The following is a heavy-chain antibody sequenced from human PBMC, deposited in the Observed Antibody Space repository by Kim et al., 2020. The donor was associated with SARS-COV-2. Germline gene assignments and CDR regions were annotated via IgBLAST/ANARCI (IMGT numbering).Heavy chain of an antibody. Sequence: GGSLRLSCAASGFTVSSNYMSWVRQAPGKGLEWVSVIYSGGRTYYADSVKGRFTISRDNSKNTLCLQMNSLRAEDTAVYYCARGEGVNDFYGMDVWGQGTTVTVSS. V-gene: IGHV3-53*01. CDR3: ARGEGVNDFYGMDV. CDR2: IYSGGRT. CDR1: GFTVSSNY. J-gene: IGHJ6*02. D-gene: IGHD1-26*01.